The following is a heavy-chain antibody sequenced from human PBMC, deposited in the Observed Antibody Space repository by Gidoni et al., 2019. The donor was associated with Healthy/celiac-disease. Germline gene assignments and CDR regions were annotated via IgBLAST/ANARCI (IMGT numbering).Heavy chain of an antibody. CDR3: AKGLLSYYYDSSGLYYYGMDV. V-gene: IGHV3-9*01. CDR2: ISWNSGSI. D-gene: IGHD3-22*01. Sequence: EVQLVESGGGLVQPGRSLRLSCAASGFTFDDYAMHWVRQAPGKGLEWVSGISWNSGSIGYADSVKGRFTISRDNAKNSLYLQMNSLRAEDTALYYCAKGLLSYYYDSSGLYYYGMDVWGQGTTVTVSS. CDR1: GFTFDDYA. J-gene: IGHJ6*02.